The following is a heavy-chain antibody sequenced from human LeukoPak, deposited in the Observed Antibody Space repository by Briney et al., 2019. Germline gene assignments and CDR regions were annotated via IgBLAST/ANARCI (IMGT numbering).Heavy chain of an antibody. CDR1: GYTFTSYG. J-gene: IGHJ4*02. V-gene: IGHV1-18*01. Sequence: ASVKVSCKASGYTFTSYGISWVRQAPGQGLEWMGWISAYNGNTNYAQKLQGRVTMTTDTSTSTVYMELSSLRSEGTAVYYCATDLTSWGQGTLVTVSS. D-gene: IGHD4/OR15-4a*01. CDR2: ISAYNGNT. CDR3: ATDLTS.